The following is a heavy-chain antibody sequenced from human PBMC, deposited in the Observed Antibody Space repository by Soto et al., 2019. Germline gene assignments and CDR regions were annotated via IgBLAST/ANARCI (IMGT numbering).Heavy chain of an antibody. V-gene: IGHV3-23*01. CDR2: ISGSGATT. CDR1: GFTFSSCA. CDR3: AKKGALRPSNHSYELDV. D-gene: IGHD5-12*01. Sequence: EVQLLESGGGLVQRGGSLRLSCAASGFTFSSCAMSWVRQAPGKGLEWVSSISGSGATTYYADSVKGRFTISRDNSKDTLNLEINNLGADDTAVYYCAKKGALRPSNHSYELDVWGQGTTVTVSS. J-gene: IGHJ6*02.